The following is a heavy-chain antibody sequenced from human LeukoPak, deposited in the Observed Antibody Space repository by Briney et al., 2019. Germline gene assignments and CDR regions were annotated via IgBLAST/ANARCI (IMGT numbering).Heavy chain of an antibody. D-gene: IGHD3-9*01. V-gene: IGHV4-4*07. CDR3: ARVTIFSYAFDI. CDR1: GGSISSYY. CDR2: IYTSGST. Sequence: SETLSLTCTVSGGSISSYYWSWIRQPAGKGREWIGRIYTSGSTNYNTSLESRVTMSVDTSKNQFALKLSSVTAADTVVYYCARVTIFSYAFDIWGQGTMVTVSS. J-gene: IGHJ3*02.